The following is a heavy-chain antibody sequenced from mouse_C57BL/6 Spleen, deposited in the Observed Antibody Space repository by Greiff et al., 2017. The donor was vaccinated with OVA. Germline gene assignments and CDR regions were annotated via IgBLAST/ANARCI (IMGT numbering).Heavy chain of an antibody. CDR3: ARYYYGSSYVYFDY. D-gene: IGHD1-1*01. V-gene: IGHV5-17*01. J-gene: IGHJ2*01. CDR1: GFTFSDYG. CDR2: ISSGSSTI. Sequence: EVKLQESGGGLVKPGGSLKLSCAASGFTFSDYGMHWVRQAPEKGLEWVAYISSGSSTIYYADTVKGRFTISRDNAKNTLFLQMTSLRSEDTAMYYCARYYYGSSYVYFDYWGQGTTLPGSS.